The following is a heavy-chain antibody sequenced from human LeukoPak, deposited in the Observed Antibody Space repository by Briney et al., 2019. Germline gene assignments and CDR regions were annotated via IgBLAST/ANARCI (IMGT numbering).Heavy chain of an antibody. CDR3: ARAQSVLRYFDWLLYY. V-gene: IGHV3-21*04. J-gene: IGHJ4*02. Sequence: GGSLRLSCAASGFTFSSYAMSWVRQAPGKGLEWVSAISSSGSTIYYADSVKGRFTTSRDNAKNSLYLQMNSLRAEDTAVYYCARAQSVLRYFDWLLYYWGQGTLVTVSS. CDR1: GFTFSSYA. D-gene: IGHD3-9*01. CDR2: ISSSGSTI.